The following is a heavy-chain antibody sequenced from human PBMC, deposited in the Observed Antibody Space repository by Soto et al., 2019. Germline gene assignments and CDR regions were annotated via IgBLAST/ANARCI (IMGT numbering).Heavy chain of an antibody. CDR2: SYHSGST. J-gene: IGHJ6*02. D-gene: IGHD2-15*01. CDR1: VGSISSSNW. CDR3: ARAGRGYCSGGSCYSGLHGMDV. Sequence: QVQLQESGPGLVKPSGTLSLTCAVSVGSISSSNWWSWVRQPPGKGLVWIGESYHSGSTNYNPSLTSRVTRSVDKSKHQFSLQLSSVTAADTAVYYCARAGRGYCSGGSCYSGLHGMDVWGQGTTVTVSS. V-gene: IGHV4-4*02.